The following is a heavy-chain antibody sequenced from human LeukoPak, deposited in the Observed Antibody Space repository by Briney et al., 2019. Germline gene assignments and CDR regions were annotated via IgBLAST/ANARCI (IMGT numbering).Heavy chain of an antibody. CDR2: IIPILDIT. V-gene: IGHV1-69*04. CDR1: GGTFSTYA. CDR3: ARVPYSYGSGAFDI. D-gene: IGHD3-10*01. J-gene: IGHJ3*02. Sequence: SVKVSCKASGGTFSTYAISWVRQAPGQGLEWMGRIIPILDITNYAQKFQGRVTITADKSTNTAYMTLSSLRSDDTAVYYCARVPYSYGSGAFDIWGQGTLVAVSS.